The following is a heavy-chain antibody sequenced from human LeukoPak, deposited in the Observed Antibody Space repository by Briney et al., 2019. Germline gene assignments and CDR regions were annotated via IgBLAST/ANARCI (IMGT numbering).Heavy chain of an antibody. CDR1: GYALSSHY. Sequence: ASVKVSCKTSGYALSSHYVHWVRQAPGQGLEWMGWINPNSGGTNYAQKFQGRVTMTRDTSISTAYMELSRLRSDDTAVYYCAREGRHYYDSSGLDAFDIWDQGTMVTVSS. D-gene: IGHD3-22*01. J-gene: IGHJ3*02. CDR3: AREGRHYYDSSGLDAFDI. V-gene: IGHV1-2*02. CDR2: INPNSGGT.